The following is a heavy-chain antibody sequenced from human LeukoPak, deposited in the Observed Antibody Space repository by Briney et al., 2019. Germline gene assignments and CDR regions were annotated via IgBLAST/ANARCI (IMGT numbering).Heavy chain of an antibody. CDR2: IYYSGST. CDR1: GGSISSYY. V-gene: IGHV4-59*01. J-gene: IGHJ4*02. D-gene: IGHD6-6*01. Sequence: SETLSLTCTVSGGSISSYYWSWIRQPPGKGLEWIGYIYYSGSTNYNPSLKSRVTISVDTSKNQFSLKLSSVTVADTAVYYCARSSSSAPGRWGQGTLVTVSS. CDR3: ARSSSSAPGR.